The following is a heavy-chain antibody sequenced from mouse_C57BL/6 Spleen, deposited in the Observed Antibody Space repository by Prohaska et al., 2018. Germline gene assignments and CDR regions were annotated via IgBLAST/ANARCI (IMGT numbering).Heavy chain of an antibody. Sequence: VQLQQPGAELVRPGSSVKLSCKASGYTFTSYWMDWVKQRPGQGLEWIGNIYPSDSETHYNQKFKNKATLTVDKSSSTAYMQLSSQKSEDSAVYYCERGGNPPWFAYWGKGTLVTVSA. J-gene: IGHJ3*01. CDR1: GYTFTSYW. V-gene: IGHV1-61*01. CDR3: ERGGNPPWFAY. D-gene: IGHD2-1*01. CDR2: IYPSDSET.